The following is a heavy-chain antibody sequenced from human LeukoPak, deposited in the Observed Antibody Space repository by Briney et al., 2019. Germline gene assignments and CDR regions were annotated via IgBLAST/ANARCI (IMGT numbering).Heavy chain of an antibody. CDR2: IHYNGHT. J-gene: IGHJ1*01. V-gene: IGHV4-39*02. CDR3: ARAAGTPGWTEYFQL. Sequence: PSETLSLTCTVSGDSISKTDYYWGWIRQSPGQGLEWIGSIHYNGHTYDNPSLKSRLTISVDTSKNQFSLSLTSVTATDTAMYFCARAAGTPGWTEYFQLWGQGTLVTVSS. D-gene: IGHD6-19*01. CDR1: GDSISKTDYY.